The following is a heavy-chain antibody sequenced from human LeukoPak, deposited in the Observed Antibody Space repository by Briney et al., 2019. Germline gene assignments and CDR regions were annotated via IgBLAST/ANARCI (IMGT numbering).Heavy chain of an antibody. J-gene: IGHJ4*02. V-gene: IGHV3-21*01. D-gene: IGHD2-15*01. CDR2: ISSSSYI. CDR3: ARDLVVVVAARGGY. Sequence: GGSLRLSCAASGFTFSSYSMNWVRQAPGKGLEWVSSISSSSYIYYADSVKGRFTISRDNAKNSLYLQMNSLRAEDTAVYYCARDLVVVVAARGGYWGQGTLVTVSS. CDR1: GFTFSSYS.